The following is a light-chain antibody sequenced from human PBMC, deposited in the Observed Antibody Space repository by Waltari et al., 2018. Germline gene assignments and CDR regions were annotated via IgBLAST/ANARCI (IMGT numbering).Light chain of an antibody. CDR1: SLSRSY. J-gene: IGLJ1*01. CDR3: SSRDTGGNHLRNV. CDR2: GKD. V-gene: IGLV3-19*01. Sequence: SSELTQDPAVSVALGQIVTIRCQVDSLSRSYVSWYQQKPGQAPLLFIYGKDRRPSGIPDRYAVSSSGTTASVTITGAQPEDDGDYYCSSRDTGGNHLRNVFGSGTKVTVL.